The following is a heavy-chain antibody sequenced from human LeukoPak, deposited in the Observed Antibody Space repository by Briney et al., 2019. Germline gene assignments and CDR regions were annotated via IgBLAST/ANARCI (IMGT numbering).Heavy chain of an antibody. J-gene: IGHJ4*02. CDR3: ARSRWFGEFLFDY. V-gene: IGHV3-30*04. CDR2: ISYDGSNK. D-gene: IGHD3-10*01. Sequence: PGRSLRLSCAASGFTFSSYAMHWVRQAPGKGLEWVAVISYDGSNKYYADSVKGRFTISRDNSKNTLYLQMNSLRAEDTAVYYCARSRWFGEFLFDYWGQGTLVTVSS. CDR1: GFTFSSYA.